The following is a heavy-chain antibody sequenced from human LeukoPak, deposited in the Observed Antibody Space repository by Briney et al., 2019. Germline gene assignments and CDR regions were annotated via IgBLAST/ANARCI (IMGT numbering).Heavy chain of an antibody. CDR3: ASDIAVAGTFAEYFQH. Sequence: SETLSLTCAVYGGSFSGYYWSWIRQPAGKGLEWIGRIYTSGSTNYNPSLKSRVTMSVDTSKNQFSLKLSSVTAADTAVYYCASDIAVAGTFAEYFQHWGQGTLVTVSS. V-gene: IGHV4-59*10. CDR2: IYTSGST. J-gene: IGHJ1*01. D-gene: IGHD6-19*01. CDR1: GGSFSGYY.